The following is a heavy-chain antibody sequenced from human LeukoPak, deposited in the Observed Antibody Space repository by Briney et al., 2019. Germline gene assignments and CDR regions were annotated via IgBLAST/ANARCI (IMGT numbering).Heavy chain of an antibody. J-gene: IGHJ6*03. CDR3: ARTQEAGYSSGRYDSYYYYYMDV. CDR2: IHYSGSN. D-gene: IGHD6-19*01. CDR1: GGSISGYY. V-gene: IGHV4-59*01. Sequence: SETLSLTCSVSGGSISGYYWSWIRQPPGKGLEWIGYIHYSGSNHYNPSLKSRVIISVDTPKNQFSLRLSSVTAADTAVYFCARTQEAGYSSGRYDSYYYYYMDVWGKGTTVTISS.